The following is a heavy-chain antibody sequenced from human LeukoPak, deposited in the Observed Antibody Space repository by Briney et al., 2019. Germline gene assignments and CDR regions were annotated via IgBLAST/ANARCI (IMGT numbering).Heavy chain of an antibody. J-gene: IGHJ6*03. CDR3: ARDRFSSSENLYYYYMDV. Sequence: GASVKVSCKASGYTFTSYYMHWVRQAPGQGLEWMGIINPSGGSTSYAQKFQGRVTMTRNMSTSTVYMELSSLRSEDTAVYYCARDRFSSSENLYYYYMDVWGKGTTVTVSS. D-gene: IGHD6-6*01. CDR2: INPSGGST. CDR1: GYTFTSYY. V-gene: IGHV1-46*01.